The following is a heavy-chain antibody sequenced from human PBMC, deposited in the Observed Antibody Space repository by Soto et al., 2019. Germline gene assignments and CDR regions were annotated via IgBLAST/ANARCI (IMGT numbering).Heavy chain of an antibody. CDR3: AKVSGGGRGYYYYGMDV. V-gene: IGHV3-23*01. CDR2: ISGSGGST. J-gene: IGHJ6*02. CDR1: GFTFSSYA. D-gene: IGHD2-15*01. Sequence: PGGSLRLSCAASGFTFSSYAMSWVRQAPGKGLEWVSAISGSGGSTYYADSVKGRFTISRDNSKNTLYLQMNSLRAEDTAVYYCAKVSGGGRGYYYYGMDVWGQGTTVTVS.